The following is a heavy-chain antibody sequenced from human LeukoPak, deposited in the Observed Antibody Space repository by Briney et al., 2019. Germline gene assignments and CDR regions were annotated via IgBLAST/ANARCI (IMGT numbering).Heavy chain of an antibody. V-gene: IGHV3-23*01. CDR1: GFTFSSYA. CDR3: AKGAGTDRT. J-gene: IGHJ5*02. Sequence: GGSLRLSCVAPGFTFSSYAMSWVRQAPGKGLEWVSTISAGGVSTYYADSVKGRFTISRDNSKNTLYLQMNSMRAEDTAVYYCAKGAGTDRTWGQGTLVTVSS. CDR2: ISAGGVST.